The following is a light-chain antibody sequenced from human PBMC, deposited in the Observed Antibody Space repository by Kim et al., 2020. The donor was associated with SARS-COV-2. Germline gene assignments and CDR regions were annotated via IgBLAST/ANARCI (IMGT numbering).Light chain of an antibody. CDR2: LDSDGSH. J-gene: IGLJ3*02. V-gene: IGLV4-69*01. CDR3: QTWGTGMV. Sequence: GASVKLTCTLSSGHSSYAIAWHQQHPEKGPRYLMKLDSDGSHRKGDGIPDRFSGSSSGAERYLTISSLQSEDEADYYCQTWGTGMVFGGGTQLTVL. CDR1: SGHSSYA.